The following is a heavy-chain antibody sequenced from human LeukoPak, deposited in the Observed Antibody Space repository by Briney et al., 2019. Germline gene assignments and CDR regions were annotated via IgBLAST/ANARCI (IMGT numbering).Heavy chain of an antibody. D-gene: IGHD3-3*01. CDR1: GYSFTSYW. CDR2: IYPGDSDT. J-gene: IGHJ4*02. Sequence: GESLKISCKGSGYSFTSYWIVWVRQMPGKGLEWMRIIYPGDSDTRYSPSFQGQVTISADKSISTAYLQWSSLKASDTAMYYCARNDFWSGYYDYFDYWGQGTLVTVSS. V-gene: IGHV5-51*01. CDR3: ARNDFWSGYYDYFDY.